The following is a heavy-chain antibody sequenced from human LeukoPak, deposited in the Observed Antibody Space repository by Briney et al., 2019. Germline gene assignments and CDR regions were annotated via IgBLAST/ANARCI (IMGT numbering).Heavy chain of an antibody. Sequence: GGSLRLPCAASGFTFSSYWMYWVRQAPGKGLVWVSRINSDGSSTSYADSVKGRFTISRDNAKNTLYGQMNSLRAEDTAMYYCARGYYYALDVWGQGTTITVSS. CDR3: ARGYYYALDV. CDR2: INSDGSST. J-gene: IGHJ6*02. CDR1: GFTFSSYW. V-gene: IGHV3-74*01.